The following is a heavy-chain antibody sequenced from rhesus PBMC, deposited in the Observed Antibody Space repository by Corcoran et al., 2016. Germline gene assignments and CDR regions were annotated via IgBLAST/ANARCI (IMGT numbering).Heavy chain of an antibody. CDR1: GYSISSGYD. Sequence: QVQLQESGPGVVKPSETLSLTCAVSGYSISSGYDWSWIRQPPWKGLEWIGYIYGSSGSTNYNPSLKHRLTISKDTSKNQFSLKLSCVTAADTAVYYCARDRATVDFDYWGQGVLVTVSS. CDR3: ARDRATVDFDY. V-gene: IGHV4-76*01. J-gene: IGHJ4*01. D-gene: IGHD5-36*01. CDR2: IYGSSGST.